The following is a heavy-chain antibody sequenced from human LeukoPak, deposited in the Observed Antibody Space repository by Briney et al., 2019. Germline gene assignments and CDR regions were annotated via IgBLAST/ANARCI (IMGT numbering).Heavy chain of an antibody. CDR2: IWFDGSNK. CDR1: GFTFSAYG. D-gene: IGHD3-10*01. Sequence: GGSLRLSCAASGFTFSAYGMHWVRQAPGKGLEWVAVIWFDGSNKYYADSVKGRFTISRDNSKNTLYLQMNSLRAEDTAVYYCAKDPRLLWFGELLSFDPWGQGTLVTVSS. CDR3: AKDPRLLWFGELLSFDP. V-gene: IGHV3-33*06. J-gene: IGHJ5*02.